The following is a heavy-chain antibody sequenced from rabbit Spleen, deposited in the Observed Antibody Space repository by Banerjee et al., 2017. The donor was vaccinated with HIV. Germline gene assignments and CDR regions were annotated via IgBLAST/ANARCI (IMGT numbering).Heavy chain of an antibody. J-gene: IGHJ2*01. V-gene: IGHV1S45*01. CDR1: GFSFSNKAV. Sequence: QEQLVESGGGLVKPEGSLKLSCTASGFSFSNKAVMCWVRQAPGKGLEWIACINVVTGKAVYASWAKGRFTFSKTSSTTVTLEVTSLTAADTATYFCARGFYDGWVVDGDAPDAFDPWGPGTLVTVS. D-gene: IGHD2-1*01. CDR3: ARGFYDGWVVDGDAPDAFDP. CDR2: INVVTGKA.